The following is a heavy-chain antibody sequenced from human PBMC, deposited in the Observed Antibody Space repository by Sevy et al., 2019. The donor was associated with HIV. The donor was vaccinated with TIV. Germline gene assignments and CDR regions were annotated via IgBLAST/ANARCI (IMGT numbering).Heavy chain of an antibody. CDR2: FDPEDGET. D-gene: IGHD3-22*01. V-gene: IGHV1-24*01. J-gene: IGHJ4*02. CDR1: GYTLTELS. CDR3: TTMEYFYDSSTCLNGDY. Sequence: ASVKVSCKVSGYTLTELSMHWVRQAPGKGLEWMGGFDPEDGETIYPQKFQGRVTMTEDTSTDTAYMELSSLKSEDTAVYYCTTMEYFYDSSTCLNGDYWGQGTLVTVSS.